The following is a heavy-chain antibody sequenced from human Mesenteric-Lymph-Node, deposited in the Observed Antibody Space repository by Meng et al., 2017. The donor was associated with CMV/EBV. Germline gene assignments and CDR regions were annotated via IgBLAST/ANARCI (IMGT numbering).Heavy chain of an antibody. V-gene: IGHV3-74*01. CDR2: LNPFGSGI. J-gene: IGHJ4*02. CDR3: ARYRSTTESGVGLDS. CDR1: GFTFSNYW. Sequence: GESLKISCAASGFTFSNYWMHWVRQAPGKGLVWVSRLNPFGSGISYADSVKGRFTISRDNAKSTLYLQMNSLRADDTALYYCARYRSTTESGVGLDSWGQGTLVTVSS. D-gene: IGHD1-1*01.